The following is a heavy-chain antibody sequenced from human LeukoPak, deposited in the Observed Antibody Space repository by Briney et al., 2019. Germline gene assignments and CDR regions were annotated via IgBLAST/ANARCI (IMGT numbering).Heavy chain of an antibody. Sequence: PGGSLRLSCAASGFTVSSNYMSWVRQAPGKGLEWVSVIYSGGSTYYADSVKGRFTISRDNSKNTLYLQMNSLRAEDTAVYYCARGDDILTGYHYGMDVWGQGTTVTVSS. J-gene: IGHJ6*02. D-gene: IGHD3-9*01. V-gene: IGHV3-66*01. CDR3: ARGDDILTGYHYGMDV. CDR2: IYSGGST. CDR1: GFTVSSNY.